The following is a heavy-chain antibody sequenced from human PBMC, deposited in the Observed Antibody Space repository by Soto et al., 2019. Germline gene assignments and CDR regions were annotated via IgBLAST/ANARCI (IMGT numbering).Heavy chain of an antibody. CDR3: ARNRSPCSGYYAYWFDP. V-gene: IGHV1-69*12. J-gene: IGHJ5*02. CDR1: GGTFSSYA. Sequence: QVQLVQSGAEVKKPGSSVKVSCKASGGTFSSYAISWVRQAPGQGLEWMGEFIPIFGTANYAEKIQGRVTITADESTISAYKDLNSLISKDTAVYYSARNRSPCSGYYAYWFDPWGQGPLVTVSS. CDR2: FIPIFGTA. D-gene: IGHD3-22*01.